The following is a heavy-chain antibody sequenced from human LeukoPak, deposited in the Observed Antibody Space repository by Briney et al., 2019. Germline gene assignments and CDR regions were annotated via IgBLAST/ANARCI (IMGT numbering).Heavy chain of an antibody. CDR3: ARRKVPIFPFDY. CDR2: IYHSGST. CDR1: GYSISSGYY. Sequence: SETLSLTCAVSGYSISSGYYWGWIRQPPGKGLEWIGSIYHSGSTYYNPSLKSRVTISVDTSKNQFSLKLSSVTAADTAVYYCARRKVPIFPFDYWGQGTLVTVSS. V-gene: IGHV4-38-2*01. D-gene: IGHD1-14*01. J-gene: IGHJ4*02.